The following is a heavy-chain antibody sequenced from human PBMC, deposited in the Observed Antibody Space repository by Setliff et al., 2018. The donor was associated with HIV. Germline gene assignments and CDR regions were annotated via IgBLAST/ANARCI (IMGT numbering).Heavy chain of an antibody. J-gene: IGHJ6*03. CDR2: IYPRYSDT. V-gene: IGHV5-51*01. CDR3: ARHRIVKAYYYYMDV. CDR1: GYSFTSYW. D-gene: IGHD3-16*02. Sequence: GESLKISCQGSGYSFTSYWIGWVRQMPGKGLEWMGMIYPRYSDTKYSPSFQGQVTMSVDQSISPAYLQWSRLRSSDTAMYYCARHRIVKAYYYYMDVWSKGTTVTVSS.